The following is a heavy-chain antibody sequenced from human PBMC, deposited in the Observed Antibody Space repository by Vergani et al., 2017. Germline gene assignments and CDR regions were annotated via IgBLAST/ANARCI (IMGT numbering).Heavy chain of an antibody. V-gene: IGHV2-26*01. D-gene: IGHD3-3*01. CDR3: ARISVTIFGVVIIRRLWYFDL. CDR2: IFSNDEK. J-gene: IGHJ2*01. CDR1: GFSLSNARMG. Sequence: QVTLKESGPVLVKPTETLTLTCTVSGFSLSNARMGVSWIRQPPGKALEWLAHIFSNDEKSYSTSLKSRLTISKDTAKSQVVLTMTNMDPVDTATYYCARISVTIFGVVIIRRLWYFDLWGRGTLVTVSS.